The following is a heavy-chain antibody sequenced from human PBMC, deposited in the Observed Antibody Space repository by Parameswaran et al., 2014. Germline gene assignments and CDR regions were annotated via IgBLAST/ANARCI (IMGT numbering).Heavy chain of an antibody. Sequence: VRQAPGKGLKWVSSINGSGGSTHYADSVRGRFTISRDNSKNTLYLQMNSLRAEDTAVYYCTKGVVVGTTVLEFYYYYGMDVWGQGTTVTVSS. J-gene: IGHJ6*02. D-gene: IGHD2-21*02. CDR2: INGSGGST. V-gene: IGHV3-23*01. CDR3: TKGVVVGTTVLEFYYYYGMDV.